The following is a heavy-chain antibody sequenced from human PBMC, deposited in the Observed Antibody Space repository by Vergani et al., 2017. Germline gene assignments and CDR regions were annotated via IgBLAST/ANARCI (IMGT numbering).Heavy chain of an antibody. CDR3: AKCTAARRYDY. CDR2: ISSSSSTI. D-gene: IGHD6-6*01. Sequence: EVQLVESGGGLVQPGGSLRLSCAASGFTFSSYSMNWVRQAPGKGLEWVSYISSSSSTIYYADSVKGRFTISRDNAKNSLYLQMNSLRAEDTAVYYCAKCTAARRYDYWGQGTLVTVSS. CDR1: GFTFSSYS. V-gene: IGHV3-48*01. J-gene: IGHJ4*02.